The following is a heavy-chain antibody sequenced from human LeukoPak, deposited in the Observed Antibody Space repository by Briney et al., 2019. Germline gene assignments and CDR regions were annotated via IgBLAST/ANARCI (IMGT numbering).Heavy chain of an antibody. Sequence: ASVKVSCKASGHTFTSYGISWVRQAPGQGLEWMGWISAYNGNTNYAQKLQGRVTMTTDTSTSTAYMELRSLRSDDTAVYYCARDWYGDYTGYYYYGMDVWGQGTTVTVSS. CDR1: GHTFTSYG. D-gene: IGHD4-17*01. V-gene: IGHV1-18*01. J-gene: IGHJ6*02. CDR2: ISAYNGNT. CDR3: ARDWYGDYTGYYYYGMDV.